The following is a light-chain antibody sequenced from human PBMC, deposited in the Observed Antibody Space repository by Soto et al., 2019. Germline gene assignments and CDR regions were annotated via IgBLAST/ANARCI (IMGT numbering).Light chain of an antibody. Sequence: MTQSPLSLPVTPGEPASISCRSSQSLLHNNGYHCLDWYQQKPGKAPNLLIYTASSLESGVPSRFSGSGSGTDFTLTISSLQPEDFATYFCQQSYSSPPAFGQGTKVDIK. CDR2: TAS. CDR3: QQSYSSPPA. J-gene: IGKJ1*01. V-gene: IGKV1-39*01. CDR1: QSLLHNNGYHC.